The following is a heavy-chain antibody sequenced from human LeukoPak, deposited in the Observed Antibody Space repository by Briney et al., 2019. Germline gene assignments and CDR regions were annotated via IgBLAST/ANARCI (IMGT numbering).Heavy chain of an antibody. J-gene: IGHJ5*02. CDR1: GFTFTSYA. CDR2: ISGSGGST. V-gene: IGHV3-23*01. CDR3: AKLRNYYIFTGYYSNWFAR. D-gene: IGHD3-9*01. Sequence: VGSLRLSCAAPGFTFTSYAMSCVRQAPGKGLEWVSAISGSGGSTYYADSVKGRFTISRDNSKHALYLQMNSLRGEDKDVDYCAKLRNYYIFTGYYSNWFARWGQRILATVCS.